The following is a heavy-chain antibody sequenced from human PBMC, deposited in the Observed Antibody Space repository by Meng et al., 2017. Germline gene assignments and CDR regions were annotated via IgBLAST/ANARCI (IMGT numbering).Heavy chain of an antibody. CDR1: CGSFSGYY. Sequence: PRCGGGLLQPSTTRPLTCAVDCGSFSGYYWCWIRQAPGKGLEWIGEINHSGSTNYNPSLKSRVTISVDTSKNQFSLKLSSVTAADTAVYYCARGRRFLEWFDYWGQGTLVTVSS. CDR2: INHSGST. CDR3: ARGRRFLEWFDY. V-gene: IGHV4-34*02. D-gene: IGHD3-3*01. J-gene: IGHJ4*02.